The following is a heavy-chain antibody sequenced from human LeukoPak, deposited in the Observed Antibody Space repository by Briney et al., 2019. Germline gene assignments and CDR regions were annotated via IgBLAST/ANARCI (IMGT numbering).Heavy chain of an antibody. V-gene: IGHV1-69*05. J-gene: IGHJ6*03. CDR2: IIPIFGTA. CDR3: ASRQLVPKYYYYYYYMDV. Sequence: ASVKVSCKASGGTFSSYAISWVRQAPGQGLEWMGGIIPIFGTANYAQKFQGRVTITTDESTSTAYMELSSPRSEDTAVYYCASRQLVPKYYYYYYYMDVWGKGTTVTVSS. D-gene: IGHD6-13*01. CDR1: GGTFSSYA.